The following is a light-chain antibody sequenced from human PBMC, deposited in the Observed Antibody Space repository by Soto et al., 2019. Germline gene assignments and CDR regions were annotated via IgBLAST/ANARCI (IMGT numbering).Light chain of an antibody. J-gene: IGKJ4*01. V-gene: IGKV3-11*01. Sequence: EIVLTQSPATLSLSPGERATLSCRASQSVSSYLAWYQQKPGQAPRLLIYDASNRATGIPARFSGSGSGTDFTLTINSLATDDFAVYYCQQRSNWPPRLTFGGGTKVEIK. CDR1: QSVSSY. CDR3: QQRSNWPPRLT. CDR2: DAS.